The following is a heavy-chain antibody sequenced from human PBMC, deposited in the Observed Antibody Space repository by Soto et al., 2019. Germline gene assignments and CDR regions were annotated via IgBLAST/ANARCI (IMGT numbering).Heavy chain of an antibody. CDR2: ISSSSTI. CDR3: ARIPTVRGSTTVTTWFDP. CDR1: GFTFSSYG. V-gene: IGHV3-48*01. D-gene: IGHD4-17*01. J-gene: IGHJ5*02. Sequence: GGSLRLSCAASGFTFSSYGMNWVRQAPGKGLEWVSYISSSSTIYYADSVKGRFTISRDNAKNSLYLQMNSLRAEDTAVYYCARIPTVRGSTTVTTWFDPWGQGTLVTVSS.